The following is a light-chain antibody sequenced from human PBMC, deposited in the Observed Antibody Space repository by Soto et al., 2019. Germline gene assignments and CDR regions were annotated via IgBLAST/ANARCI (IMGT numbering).Light chain of an antibody. CDR1: SRDVGGYNY. CDR2: EVS. V-gene: IGLV2-8*01. J-gene: IGLJ2*01. Sequence: QSVLTKPPSASGYPGQSVTISCTGTSRDVGGYNYVSWYQHHPGKAPKLMIYEVSKRPSGVPNHFSGSKSGNTASLTVSGLQPEDEADYFCTSYAGSNNLIFGGGTKLTVL. CDR3: TSYAGSNNLI.